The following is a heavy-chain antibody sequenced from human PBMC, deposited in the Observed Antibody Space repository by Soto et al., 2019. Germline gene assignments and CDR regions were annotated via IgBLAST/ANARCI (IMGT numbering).Heavy chain of an antibody. CDR2: INTYNGNT. CDR1: GYSFTGYG. CDR3: AMVDVYVTPSPQDV. V-gene: IGHV1-18*01. D-gene: IGHD3-16*01. Sequence: QVQLVQSRAEVKNPGASVKVSCKASGYSFTGYGIAWARQAPGQGLEWMGWINTYNGNTNYAQNLQGRVTLTTDTSTXTSYMEXTXXXSNDTAIYYCAMVDVYVTPSPQDVWGQGTTVIVSS. J-gene: IGHJ6*02.